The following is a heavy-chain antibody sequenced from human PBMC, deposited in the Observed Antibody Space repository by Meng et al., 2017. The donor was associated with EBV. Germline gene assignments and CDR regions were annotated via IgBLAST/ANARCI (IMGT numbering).Heavy chain of an antibody. D-gene: IGHD1-26*01. V-gene: IGHV3-73*02. CDR1: GFTFSGSA. Sequence: VESGGGLVQPGGSLKLSCAASGFTFSGSAMHWVRQASGKGLEWVGRIRSKANSYATAYAASVKGRFTISRDDSKNTAYLQMNSLKTEDTAVYYCTRLDGSYIYYWGQGTLVTVSS. J-gene: IGHJ4*02. CDR2: IRSKANSYAT. CDR3: TRLDGSYIYY.